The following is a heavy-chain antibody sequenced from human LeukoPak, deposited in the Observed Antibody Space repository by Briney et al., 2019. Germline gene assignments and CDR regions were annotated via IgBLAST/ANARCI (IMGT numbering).Heavy chain of an antibody. CDR3: ARNEYDYVSFDY. CDR1: GFTVSSNY. Sequence: GGSLRLSCAASGFTVSSNYMSWVRQAPGKGLEWVSVIYSGGSTYYADSAKGRFTISRDNSKNTLYLQMNSLRAEDTAVYYCARNEYDYVSFDYWGQGTLVTVSS. CDR2: IYSGGST. D-gene: IGHD3-16*01. J-gene: IGHJ4*02. V-gene: IGHV3-66*01.